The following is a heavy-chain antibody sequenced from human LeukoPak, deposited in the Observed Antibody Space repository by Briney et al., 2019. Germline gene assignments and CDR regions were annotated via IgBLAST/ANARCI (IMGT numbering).Heavy chain of an antibody. CDR1: GGTFSSYA. D-gene: IGHD3-22*01. J-gene: IGHJ3*02. CDR2: ISPNSGGT. Sequence: GASVKVSCKASGGTFSSYAISWVRQAPGQGLEWMGWISPNSGGTNYAQKFQGRVTMTRDTSISTAYMELSRLRSDDTAVYYCARGFPSDSSGYLWAFDIWGQGTMVTVSS. V-gene: IGHV1-2*02. CDR3: ARGFPSDSSGYLWAFDI.